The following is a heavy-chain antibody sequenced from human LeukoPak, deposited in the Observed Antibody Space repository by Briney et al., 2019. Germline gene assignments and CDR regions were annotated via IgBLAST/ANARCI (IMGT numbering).Heavy chain of an antibody. CDR2: ISGSGGST. CDR1: GFTFSSYA. J-gene: IGHJ4*02. Sequence: GGSLRLSCAASGFTFSSYAMSWVRQAPGKGLEWVSAISGSGGSTYYADSVKGRFTISRDNSKNTLYLQMNSLRAEDTAVYYCLGLVLLSTVTPDDTDYWGQRTLVTVSS. D-gene: IGHD4-17*01. CDR3: LGLVLLSTVTPDDTDY. V-gene: IGHV3-23*01.